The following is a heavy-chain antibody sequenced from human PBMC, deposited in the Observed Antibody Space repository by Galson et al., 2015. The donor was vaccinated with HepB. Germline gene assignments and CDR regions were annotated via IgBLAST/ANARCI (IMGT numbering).Heavy chain of an antibody. Sequence: SLRLSCAASGFTFDDYAMHWVRQAPGKGLEWVSLISWDGGSTYYADSVKGRFTISRDNSKNSLYLQMNSLRAEDTALYYCAKDITSTAMVTDNAFDIWGQGTMVTVSS. CDR2: ISWDGGST. D-gene: IGHD5-18*01. CDR1: GFTFDDYA. V-gene: IGHV3-43D*04. CDR3: AKDITSTAMVTDNAFDI. J-gene: IGHJ3*02.